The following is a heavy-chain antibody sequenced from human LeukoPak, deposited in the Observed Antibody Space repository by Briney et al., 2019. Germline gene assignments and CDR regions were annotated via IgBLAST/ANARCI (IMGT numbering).Heavy chain of an antibody. Sequence: ASVKVSCKTSGYTFTTYPIHWVRQAPGQRLEWMGYINTGNGDRKYSQNFQGRVTINRDTSARTAYMELSSLTSHDTAVYYCARDSSEFRSLLFHWGQGTLVTVSS. J-gene: IGHJ1*01. V-gene: IGHV1-3*04. D-gene: IGHD1-14*01. CDR1: GYTFTTYP. CDR2: INTGNGDR. CDR3: ARDSSEFRSLLFH.